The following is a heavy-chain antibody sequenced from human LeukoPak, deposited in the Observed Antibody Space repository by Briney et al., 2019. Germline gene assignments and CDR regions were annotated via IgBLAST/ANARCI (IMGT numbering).Heavy chain of an antibody. J-gene: IGHJ3*02. CDR3: AISEGSYGYDAFDI. CDR1: GYTFTSYY. V-gene: IGHV1-46*01. Sequence: ASVKVSCKASGYTFTSYYMRWVRQAPGQGLEWMGIINPSGGSTSYAQKFQGRVTMARDTSTSTVYMELSSLRSEDTAVYYCAISEGSYGYDAFDIWGQGTMVTVSS. D-gene: IGHD5-18*01. CDR2: INPSGGST.